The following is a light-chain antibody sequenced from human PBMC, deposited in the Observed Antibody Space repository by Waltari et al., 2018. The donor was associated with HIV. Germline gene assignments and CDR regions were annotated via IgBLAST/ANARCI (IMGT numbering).Light chain of an antibody. J-gene: IGLJ3*02. CDR1: SSNIGSNI. Sequence: QSVLTQPPSASGTPGQRVSISCSGSSSNIGSNIVNWYQQLPGTAPKLLIYSNNQRPSGVPDGFSGSKSGTSASLAISGLQSEDEAEYYCAAWDDSLNAWVFGGGTKLTVL. CDR2: SNN. V-gene: IGLV1-44*01. CDR3: AAWDDSLNAWV.